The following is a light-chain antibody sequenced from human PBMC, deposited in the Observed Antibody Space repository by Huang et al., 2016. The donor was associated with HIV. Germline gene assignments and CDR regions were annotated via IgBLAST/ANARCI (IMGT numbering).Light chain of an antibody. Sequence: DIVMTQSPDSLSVSPGEMATIDCKSSQSLLYSLNNKNYLAWFQQKPGRPPKLLLYWASTRESGIPERFSGSRSGTEFTLTINNLQPEDVATYYCQQYYQNPQTFGQGT. CDR1: QSLLYSLNNKNY. J-gene: IGKJ5*01. V-gene: IGKV4-1*01. CDR2: WAS. CDR3: QQYYQNPQT.